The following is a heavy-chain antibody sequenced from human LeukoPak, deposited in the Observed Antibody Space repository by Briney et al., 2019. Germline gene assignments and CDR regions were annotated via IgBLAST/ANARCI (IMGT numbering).Heavy chain of an antibody. Sequence: SVKVSCKASGGTFSSYAISWVRQAPGQGLEWMGRIIPILGIANYAQKFQGRVTITADKSTSIAYMELSSLRSEDTAVYYCARGIVVVPAANNWFDPWGQGTLVTVSS. CDR1: GGTFSSYA. D-gene: IGHD2-2*01. CDR3: ARGIVVVPAANNWFDP. CDR2: IIPILGIA. J-gene: IGHJ5*02. V-gene: IGHV1-69*04.